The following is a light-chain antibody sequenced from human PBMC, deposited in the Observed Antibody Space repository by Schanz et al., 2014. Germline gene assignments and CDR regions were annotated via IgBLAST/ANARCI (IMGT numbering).Light chain of an antibody. CDR1: KLGDKY. CDR3: QAWDSSPVV. Sequence: SYELTQPPSVSVSPGQTASITCSGDKLGDKYACWYQQKPGQSPVLVIYQDSKRPSGIPERFSGSNSGNTATLTISGTQAMDEADYYCQAWDSSPVVFGGGTKLTV. V-gene: IGLV3-1*01. J-gene: IGLJ2*01. CDR2: QDS.